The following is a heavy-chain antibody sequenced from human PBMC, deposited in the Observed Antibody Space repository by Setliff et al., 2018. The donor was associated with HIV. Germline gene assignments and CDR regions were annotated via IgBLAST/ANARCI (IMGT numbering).Heavy chain of an antibody. Sequence: ASVKVSCKTSGYSFTQYAVHGVRQAPGQRLEWMGWINGGNGKTKYSQKFQGRVTFTRDTSTTTAYMEVSSLRSEDTAVYYCARGVNTAKVEDFWGQGTLVTVSS. CDR2: INGGNGKT. CDR3: ARGVNTAKVEDF. D-gene: IGHD2-15*01. J-gene: IGHJ4*02. V-gene: IGHV1-3*01. CDR1: GYSFTQYA.